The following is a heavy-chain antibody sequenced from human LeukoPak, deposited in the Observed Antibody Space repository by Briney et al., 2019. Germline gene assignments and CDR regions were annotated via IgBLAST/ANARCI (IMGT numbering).Heavy chain of an antibody. CDR2: INTNTGNP. V-gene: IGHV7-4-1*02. D-gene: IGHD6-19*01. CDR1: GYTFTSYA. CDR3: ARGLSGIAVAGTYDYYYYYMDV. J-gene: IGHJ6*03. Sequence: AASVKVSCKASGYTFTSYAMNWVRQAPGQGLERMGWINTNTGNPTYAQGFTGRFVFSLDTSVSTAYLQISSLKAEDTAVYYCARGLSGIAVAGTYDYYYYYMDVWGKGTTVTISS.